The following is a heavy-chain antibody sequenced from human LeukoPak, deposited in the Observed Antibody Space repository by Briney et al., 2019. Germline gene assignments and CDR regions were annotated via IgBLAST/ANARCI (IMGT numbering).Heavy chain of an antibody. CDR3: ARDEGDRAFDI. CDR2: ISSSSSYI. J-gene: IGHJ3*02. V-gene: IGHV3-21*01. Sequence: GGSLRLSCAASGFTFSSYSMNWVRQAPGKGLEWVSSISSSSSYIYYADSVKGRFTISRDNAKNSLYLQMNSLRAEDTAVYYCARDEGDRAFDIWGQGTMVTVSP. CDR1: GFTFSSYS. D-gene: IGHD2-21*01.